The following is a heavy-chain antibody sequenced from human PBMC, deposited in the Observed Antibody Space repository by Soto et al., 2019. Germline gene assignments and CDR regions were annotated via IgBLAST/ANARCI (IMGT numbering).Heavy chain of an antibody. CDR3: VREDTGADQLVSAHY. J-gene: IGHJ4*02. CDR2: SRDKAQGYST. Sequence: ESGGGLVQPGGSLRLSCAGSVFTLSDHYIDWVRQAPGKGLEWVGRSRDKAQGYSTAYAASVKGRFTTSRYESKNSVYLQMNSLKTEDTAVYYCVREDTGADQLVSAHYWGQGTLVTVSS. V-gene: IGHV3-72*01. D-gene: IGHD2-2*01. CDR1: VFTLSDHY.